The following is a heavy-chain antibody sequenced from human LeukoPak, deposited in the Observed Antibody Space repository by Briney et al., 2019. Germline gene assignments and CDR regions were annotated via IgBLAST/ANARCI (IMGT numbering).Heavy chain of an antibody. Sequence: SETLSLTCTVSGGSISSYYWSWIRQPPGKGLEWIGYIYYSGSTNYNSSLKSRVTISVDTSKNQFSLKLSSVTAADTAVYYCARAVVGARGWFDPWGQGTLVTVSS. J-gene: IGHJ5*02. CDR3: ARAVVGARGWFDP. CDR2: IYYSGST. V-gene: IGHV4-59*08. CDR1: GGSISSYY. D-gene: IGHD1-26*01.